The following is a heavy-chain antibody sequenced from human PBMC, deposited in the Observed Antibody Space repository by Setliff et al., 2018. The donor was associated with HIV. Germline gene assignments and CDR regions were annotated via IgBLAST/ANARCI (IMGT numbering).Heavy chain of an antibody. J-gene: IGHJ4*02. CDR3: VRERDDLTGYYQDY. D-gene: IGHD3-9*01. CDR1: GGSISTNSYY. V-gene: IGHV4-39*02. Sequence: SETLSLTCTVSGGSISTNSYYWGWIRQSPGKGLEWVGNVHNSGGTNYNPSLKSRVSISVDTSKNQFSLKLSSVTAADTAVYYCVRERDDLTGYYQDYWGQGTLVTVSS. CDR2: VHNSGGT.